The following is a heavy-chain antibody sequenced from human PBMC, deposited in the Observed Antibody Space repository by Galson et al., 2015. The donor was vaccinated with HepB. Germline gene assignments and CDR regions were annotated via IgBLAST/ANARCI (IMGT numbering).Heavy chain of an antibody. D-gene: IGHD3-22*01. V-gene: IGHV1-2*06. CDR3: ASLQLRPSFTTD. CDR2: MNPILHGT. J-gene: IGHJ4*02. Sequence: SVKVSCKASGNFFDGYYIHWIRQAPGQGLEWMGRMNPILHGTNYAQKFQGRVTLTSDTSINTVYMELNGLTSDDTAIYYCASLQLRPSFTTDWGQGTQVTVSS. CDR1: GNFFDGYY.